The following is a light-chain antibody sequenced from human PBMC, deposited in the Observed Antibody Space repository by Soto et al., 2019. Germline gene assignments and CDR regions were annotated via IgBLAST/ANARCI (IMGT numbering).Light chain of an antibody. CDR2: AAS. Sequence: EIVLTQSPGTLSLSPGERATLSCRASLSLPSRSLAWYQQRPGQAPRVLISAASTRAADIPDRFSGSGSGTDFTLTINRLEPEDFAVYYCQQYDYSPRTFGQGTKVDIK. CDR3: QQYDYSPRT. J-gene: IGKJ1*01. CDR1: LSLPSRS. V-gene: IGKV3-20*01.